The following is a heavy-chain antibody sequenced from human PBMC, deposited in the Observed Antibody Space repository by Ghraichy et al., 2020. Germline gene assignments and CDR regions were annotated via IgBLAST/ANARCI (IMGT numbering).Heavy chain of an antibody. D-gene: IGHD4-17*01. CDR1: GGSISSGGYY. Sequence: TLSLTCTVSGGSISSGGYYWSWIRQHPGKGLEWIGYIYYSGSTYYNPSLKSRVTISVDTSKNQFSLKLSSVTAADTAVYYCPRGRSYGDHRIDYWGQGTLVTVSS. V-gene: IGHV4-31*03. J-gene: IGHJ4*02. CDR3: PRGRSYGDHRIDY. CDR2: IYYSGST.